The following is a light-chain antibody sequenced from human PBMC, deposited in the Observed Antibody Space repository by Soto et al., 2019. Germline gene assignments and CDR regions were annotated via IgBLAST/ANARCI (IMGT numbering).Light chain of an antibody. CDR3: QQYVSSVRT. Sequence: EIVLTQSPAILSLSPGERATLSCRASQSVSSYLAWYQQKPGQAPRLLIYDASNRATGIPARFSGSGSGTDFTLTISRLEPEDFAVYYCQQYVSSVRTFGQGTKVDIK. CDR1: QSVSSY. V-gene: IGKV3-11*01. J-gene: IGKJ1*01. CDR2: DAS.